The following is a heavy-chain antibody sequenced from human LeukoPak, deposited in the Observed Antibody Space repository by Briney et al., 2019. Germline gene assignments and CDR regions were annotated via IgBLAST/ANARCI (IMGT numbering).Heavy chain of an antibody. CDR1: GFTFSSYT. CDR2: ISSDGSTK. J-gene: IGHJ4*02. V-gene: IGHV3-30-3*01. CDR3: ARGTSSQFDY. Sequence: GGSLRLSCAASGFTFSSYTMHWVRQAPGKGLEWVAFISSDGSTKYYADSVKGRFTISRDSSKNTLYLQMNSLRAEDTALYYCARGTSSQFDYWGQGTLVTVSS. D-gene: IGHD2-2*01.